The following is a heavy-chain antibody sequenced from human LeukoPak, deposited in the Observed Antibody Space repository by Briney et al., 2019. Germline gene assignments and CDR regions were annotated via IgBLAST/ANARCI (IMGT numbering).Heavy chain of an antibody. V-gene: IGHV1-8*03. CDR3: ARAYDFWSGYYPFDY. CDR2: MNPNSGNT. Sequence: GASVKVSCKASGGTFSSYAISWVRQATGQGLEWMGWMNPNSGNTGYAQKFQGRVTITRNTSISTAYMELSSLGSEDTAVYYCARAYDFWSGYYPFDYWGQGTLVTVSS. J-gene: IGHJ4*02. D-gene: IGHD3-3*01. CDR1: GGTFSSYA.